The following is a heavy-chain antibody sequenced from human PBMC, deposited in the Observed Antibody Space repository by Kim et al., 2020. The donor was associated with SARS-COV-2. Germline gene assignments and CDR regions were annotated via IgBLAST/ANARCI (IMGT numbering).Heavy chain of an antibody. D-gene: IGHD1-26*01. CDR2: GTT. Sequence: GTTNDSPYLKSRVTISVHTSKNPFSLRLTSVTAADTAVYYCAKVGGFPDYWGQGALVTVSA. CDR3: AKVGGFPDY. V-gene: IGHV4-34*01. J-gene: IGHJ4*02.